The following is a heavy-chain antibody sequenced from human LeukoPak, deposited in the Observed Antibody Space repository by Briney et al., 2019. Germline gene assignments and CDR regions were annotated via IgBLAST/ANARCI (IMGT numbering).Heavy chain of an antibody. D-gene: IGHD4-11*01. CDR2: INPNSGGT. CDR3: ARVPTVNYYYYYMDV. CDR1: GYTFTGYY. Sequence: ASVKVSCKASGYTFTGYYMHWVRQAPGQGLEWMGWINPNSGGTNYAQKFQGRVTMTRDTSISTAYMELSRLRSDDTTVYYCARVPTVNYYYYYMDVWGKGTTVTVSS. V-gene: IGHV1-2*02. J-gene: IGHJ6*03.